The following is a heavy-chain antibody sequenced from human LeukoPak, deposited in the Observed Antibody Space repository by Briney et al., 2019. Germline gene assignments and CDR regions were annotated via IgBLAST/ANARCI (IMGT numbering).Heavy chain of an antibody. D-gene: IGHD4-23*01. CDR3: AKDKGYGGNLFDY. J-gene: IGHJ4*02. CDR2: ISYDGSNK. CDR1: GFTFSSYG. V-gene: IGHV3-30*18. Sequence: GGSLRLSCAASGFTFSSYGMHWVRQAPGKGLEWVAVISYDGSNKYYADSVKGRFTISRDNSKNTLYLQMNSLRAEDTAVYYCAKDKGYGGNLFDYWGQGTLVTVSS.